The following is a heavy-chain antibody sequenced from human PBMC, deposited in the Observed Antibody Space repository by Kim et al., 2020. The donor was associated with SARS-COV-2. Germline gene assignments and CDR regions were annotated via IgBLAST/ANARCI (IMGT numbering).Heavy chain of an antibody. J-gene: IGHJ4*02. D-gene: IGHD3-22*01. V-gene: IGHV4-31*02. CDR3: ARVKGSSGYYYVFDY. Sequence: PSLKSRVTISVDTSKNQFSLKLSSVTAADTAVYYCARVKGSSGYYYVFDYWGQGTLVTVSS.